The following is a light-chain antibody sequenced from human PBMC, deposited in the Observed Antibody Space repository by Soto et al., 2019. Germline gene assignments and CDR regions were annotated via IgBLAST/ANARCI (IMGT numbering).Light chain of an antibody. J-gene: IGKJ1*01. Sequence: DIQMTQSPSAMSASVGDRVTITCRASQGISNYLAWYQQKPGKVPKLLISDASTLDSGVPSRFRVSGFGKEFALTISSLQPEDLATYYCQQLDSYPRTFGQGTKVDI. CDR3: QQLDSYPRT. V-gene: IGKV1-17*03. CDR2: DAS. CDR1: QGISNY.